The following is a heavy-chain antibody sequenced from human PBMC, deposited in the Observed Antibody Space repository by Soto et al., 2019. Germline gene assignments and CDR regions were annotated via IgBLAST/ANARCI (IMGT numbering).Heavy chain of an antibody. Sequence: GGSLRLSCAASGFTFNKYAMNWVRQAPGKGLEWVSAISNSGGSTYYADSVKGRFTISRDNSKNTLYLQMDSLGAEDTAVYYCAKAGPSSGYYYASDYWGQGTLVTSPQ. CDR2: ISNSGGST. V-gene: IGHV3-23*01. CDR1: GFTFNKYA. D-gene: IGHD3-22*01. CDR3: AKAGPSSGYYYASDY. J-gene: IGHJ4*02.